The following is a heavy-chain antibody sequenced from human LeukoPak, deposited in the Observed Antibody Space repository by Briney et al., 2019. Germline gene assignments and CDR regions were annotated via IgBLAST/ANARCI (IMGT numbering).Heavy chain of an antibody. CDR1: GGTFSSYA. D-gene: IGHD4/OR15-4a*01. CDR2: IFPIFGTA. Sequence: ASVKVSCKASGGTFSSYAISWVRQAPGQGLEWMGRIFPIFGTANYAQKFQGRVTMTTDKSTSTAYMELSSLRSEDTAVDYCSRDIAPAYGVVFYLDYWRRRTRVTVSS. V-gene: IGHV1-69*05. CDR3: SRDIAPAYGVVFYLDY. J-gene: IGHJ4*02.